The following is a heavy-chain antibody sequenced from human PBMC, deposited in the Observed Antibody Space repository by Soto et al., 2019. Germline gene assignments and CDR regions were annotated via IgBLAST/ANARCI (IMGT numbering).Heavy chain of an antibody. CDR1: GGSISSGDYY. Sequence: PSETLSLTCTVSGGSISSGDYYWSWIRQPPGKGLEWIGYIYYSGSTYYNPSLKSRVTISVDTSKNQFSLKLSSVTAADTAVYYCAREMATYKFYFDYWGQGTLVTVSS. J-gene: IGHJ4*02. V-gene: IGHV4-30-4*01. CDR2: IYYSGST. CDR3: AREMATYKFYFDY. D-gene: IGHD5-12*01.